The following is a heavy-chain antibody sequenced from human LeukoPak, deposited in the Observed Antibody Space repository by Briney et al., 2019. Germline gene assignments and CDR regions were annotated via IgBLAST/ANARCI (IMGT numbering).Heavy chain of an antibody. CDR2: TRFDGSIK. V-gene: IGHV3-33*01. Sequence: GVSLRLSCAVSGFIFSDYGFHWVRQAPGKGLEWVAVTRFDGSIKQYADSVKGRFTISRDDSKNTLYLQMNFLKSEDTAVYYCARWGGTRQYYFDYWGQGTLVTVSP. D-gene: IGHD3-16*01. J-gene: IGHJ4*02. CDR3: ARWGGTRQYYFDY. CDR1: GFIFSDYG.